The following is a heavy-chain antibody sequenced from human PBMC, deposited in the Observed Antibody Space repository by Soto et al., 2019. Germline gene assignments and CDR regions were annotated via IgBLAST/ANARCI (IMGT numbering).Heavy chain of an antibody. CDR1: GFTFSGYG. Sequence: QVQLVESGGGVVQPGRSLRLSCAASGFTFSGYGMHWVRHAPGKGLEWVAVIWYDGSNKYYADSVKGRFTISRDNSKNTLYLQMNSLRAEDTAVYYCTRDIPPLRSGIAVAATDYWGQGTLVTVSS. J-gene: IGHJ4*02. CDR3: TRDIPPLRSGIAVAATDY. CDR2: IWYDGSNK. V-gene: IGHV3-33*01. D-gene: IGHD6-19*01.